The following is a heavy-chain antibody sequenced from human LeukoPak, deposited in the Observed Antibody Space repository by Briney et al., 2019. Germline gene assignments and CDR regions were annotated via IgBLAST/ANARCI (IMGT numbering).Heavy chain of an antibody. Sequence: ASVKVSCKASGYTFTSYGISWVRQAPGQGLEWMGWISAYNGNTNYAQKLRGRVTMTTDTSTSTAYMELRSLRSDDTAVYYCARDTSTAAGTANWFDPWGQGTLVTVSS. CDR2: ISAYNGNT. CDR1: GYTFTSYG. D-gene: IGHD6-13*01. V-gene: IGHV1-18*04. J-gene: IGHJ5*02. CDR3: ARDTSTAAGTANWFDP.